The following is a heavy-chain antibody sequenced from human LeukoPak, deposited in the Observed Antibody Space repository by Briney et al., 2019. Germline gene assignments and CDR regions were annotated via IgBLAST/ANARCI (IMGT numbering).Heavy chain of an antibody. CDR2: IYYSGST. CDR1: GGSISSGSYY. CDR3: ARLRRDGYNWNY. V-gene: IGHV4-61*01. D-gene: IGHD5-24*01. J-gene: IGHJ4*02. Sequence: PSETLSLTCTVSGGSISSGSYYWSWIRQPPGKGLEWIGYIYYSGSTNYNPSLKSRVTISVDTSKNQFSLKLSSVTAADTAVYYCARLRRDGYNWNYWGQGTLVTVSS.